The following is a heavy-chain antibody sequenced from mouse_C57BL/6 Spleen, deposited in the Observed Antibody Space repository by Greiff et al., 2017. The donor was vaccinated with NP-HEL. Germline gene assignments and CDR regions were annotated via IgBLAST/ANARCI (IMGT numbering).Heavy chain of an antibody. D-gene: IGHD4-1*01. V-gene: IGHV1-64*01. CDR2: IHPNSGST. J-gene: IGHJ2*01. CDR1: GYTFTSYW. Sequence: QVQLQQPGAELVKPGASVKLSCKASGYTFTSYWMHWVKQRPGQGLEWIGMIHPNSGSTNYNEKFKSKATLTVDKSSSTAYMQLSSLTSEDSAVYYCARWRDWDYFDYWGQGTTLTVSS. CDR3: ARWRDWDYFDY.